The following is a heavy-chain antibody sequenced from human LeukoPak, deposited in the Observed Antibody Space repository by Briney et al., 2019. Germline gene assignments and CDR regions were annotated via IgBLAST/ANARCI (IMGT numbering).Heavy chain of an antibody. CDR1: GGSISSSSYY. Sequence: PSETLSLTCTVSGGSISSSSYYWGWIRQPPGKGLEWIGSIYYSGSTYYNPSLKSRVTISVDTSKNQFSLKLSSVTAADTAVYYCARKASHFSYGLRAIDYWGQGNLVTVSS. CDR2: IYYSGST. V-gene: IGHV4-39*01. D-gene: IGHD5-18*01. J-gene: IGHJ4*02. CDR3: ARKASHFSYGLRAIDY.